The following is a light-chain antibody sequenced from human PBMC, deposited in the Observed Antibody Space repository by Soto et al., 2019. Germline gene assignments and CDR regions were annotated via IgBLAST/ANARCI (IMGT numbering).Light chain of an antibody. J-gene: IGLJ1*01. CDR3: CSCTRSNTYV. V-gene: IGLV2-14*01. Sequence: QSVLTQPASVSGSPGQSITISCTGTSSDVGGYTYVSWYQQHPGKAPKLMIYDVTYRPSGVSSRFSGSKSGNTASLTISGLQAEDEAGYCCCSCTRSNTYVFGTGTKVTVL. CDR1: SSDVGGYTY. CDR2: DVT.